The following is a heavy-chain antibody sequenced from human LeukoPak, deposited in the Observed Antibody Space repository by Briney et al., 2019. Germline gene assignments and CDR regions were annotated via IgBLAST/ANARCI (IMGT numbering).Heavy chain of an antibody. D-gene: IGHD6-19*01. CDR2: ISYDGSIK. J-gene: IGHJ4*02. CDR3: ARGPGYSSGWYVLSVDY. Sequence: GGSLRLSCAASGFTFSSYVMHWVRQAPGKGLEWVAVISYDGSIKYYADSVKGRFTTSRDNSKNMLYLQMNSLSAEDTAVYYCARGPGYSSGWYVLSVDYWGQGTLVTVSS. CDR1: GFTFSSYV. V-gene: IGHV3-30-3*01.